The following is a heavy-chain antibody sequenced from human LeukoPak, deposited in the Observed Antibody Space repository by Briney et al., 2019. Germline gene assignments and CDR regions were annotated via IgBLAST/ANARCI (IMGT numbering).Heavy chain of an antibody. V-gene: IGHV4-59*07. CDR1: GGSISSYY. CDR2: IYYSGST. Sequence: SDTLSLTCTVSGGSISSYYWSWIRQPPGKGLEWLVYIYYSGSTKYNPSLKSRVTTSADTSKNQFSLQLSSVTAADTAVYYCARGGSHCSGGSCYSLDWFDPWGQGTLVTVSS. CDR3: ARGGSHCSGGSCYSLDWFDP. J-gene: IGHJ5*02. D-gene: IGHD2-15*01.